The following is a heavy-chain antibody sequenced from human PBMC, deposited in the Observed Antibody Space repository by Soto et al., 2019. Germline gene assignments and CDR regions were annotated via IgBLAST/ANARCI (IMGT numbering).Heavy chain of an antibody. D-gene: IGHD2-15*01. J-gene: IGHJ4*02. CDR2: ISAYNGNT. CDR1: GYTFTSYG. Sequence: QVQLVQSGAEVKKPGASVKVSCKASGYTFTSYGISWVRQAPGQGLEWMGWISAYNGNTNYAQKLQGRVTMTTDTSTSTASMELRILRSDDTAVYYCARTCSGGSCYSDLGYWGQGTLVTVSS. V-gene: IGHV1-18*01. CDR3: ARTCSGGSCYSDLGY.